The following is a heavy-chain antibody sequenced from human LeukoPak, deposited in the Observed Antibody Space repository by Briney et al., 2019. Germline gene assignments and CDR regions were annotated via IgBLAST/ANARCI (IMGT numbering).Heavy chain of an antibody. J-gene: IGHJ4*02. D-gene: IGHD2-2*01. CDR2: IYSGGST. CDR1: GFTVSSNY. Sequence: GGSLRLSCAASGFTVSSNYMSWVRQAPGKGLEWVSVIYSGGSTYYADSVKGRFTISRDNSKNTLYLQMGSLRAEDMAVYYCARDQWGRSYAYGGVDYWGQGTLVTVSS. CDR3: ARDQWGRSYAYGGVDY. V-gene: IGHV3-66*01.